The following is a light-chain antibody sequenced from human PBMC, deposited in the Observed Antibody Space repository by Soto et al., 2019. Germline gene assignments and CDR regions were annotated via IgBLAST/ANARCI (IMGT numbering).Light chain of an antibody. J-gene: IGLJ3*02. CDR2: SKN. CDR3: AAWDDSLSGRV. CDR1: SSNIGSNY. V-gene: IGLV1-47*02. Sequence: QLVLTQPPSASGTPGQRVTISCSGSSSNIGSNYVYWYQQLPGTAPKLLIYSKNQRPSGVPDRFSGSKSGTSASLAISGLRSEDEADYYCAAWDDSLSGRVFGGGTKLTVL.